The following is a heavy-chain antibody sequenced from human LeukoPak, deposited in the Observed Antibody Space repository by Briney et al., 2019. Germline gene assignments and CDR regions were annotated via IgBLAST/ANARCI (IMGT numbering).Heavy chain of an antibody. V-gene: IGHV3-30-3*01. J-gene: IGHJ6*02. CDR2: ISYDGSNK. CDR1: GFTFSSYA. Sequence: GGSLRLSCAASGFTFSSYAMHWVRQAPGQGLEWVAVISYDGSNKYYADSVMGRFTISRDNTKNTLYLQMNSLRAEDTAAYYCARDEANTDGPYGMDVCGQRTTVT. CDR3: ARDEANTDGPYGMDV.